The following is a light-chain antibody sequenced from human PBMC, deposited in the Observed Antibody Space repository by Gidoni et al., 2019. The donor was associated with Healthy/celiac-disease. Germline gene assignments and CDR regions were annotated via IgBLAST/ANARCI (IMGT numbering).Light chain of an antibody. CDR3: KQSYSTPLT. V-gene: IGKV1-39*01. CDR1: QSISSY. Sequence: DIQMTQSPSSLSASVGDRVTLTCRASQSISSYLNWYQQKPGKAPKLLIYAASSLQSGVPSRFSGSGSGTDFNLNISSLQPEDFATYYCKQSYSTPLTFGPGTKVDIK. CDR2: AAS. J-gene: IGKJ3*01.